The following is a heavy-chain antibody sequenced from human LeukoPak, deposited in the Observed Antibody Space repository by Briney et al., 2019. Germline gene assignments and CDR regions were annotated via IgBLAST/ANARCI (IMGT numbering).Heavy chain of an antibody. CDR1: GGSIIRTSNY. D-gene: IGHD1-26*01. CDR2: IYYGGNT. Sequence: SETLSLTRTVSGGSIIRTSNYWGWIRQPPGQGLEWIGSIYYGGNTYYNPSLKTRVTISVDTSKNQFSLKLSSMTASDTAVYYCASTSGTNYFYAYWGQGTLVTVSS. V-gene: IGHV4-39*01. CDR3: ASTSGTNYFYAY. J-gene: IGHJ4*02.